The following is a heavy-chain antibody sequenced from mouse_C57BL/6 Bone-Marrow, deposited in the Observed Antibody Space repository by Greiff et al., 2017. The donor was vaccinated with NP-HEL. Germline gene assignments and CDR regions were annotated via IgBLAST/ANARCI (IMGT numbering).Heavy chain of an antibody. CDR2: IDPENGDT. V-gene: IGHV14-4*01. Sequence: EVQVVESGAELVRPGASVKLSCTASGFNIKDDYMHWVKQRPEQGLEWIGWIDPENGDTEYASKFKGKATITADTSPTTADLLLSSLTSEDTAVYYCTTWGVDAMDYWGQGTSVTVSS. CDR1: GFNIKDDY. J-gene: IGHJ4*01. CDR3: TTWGVDAMDY.